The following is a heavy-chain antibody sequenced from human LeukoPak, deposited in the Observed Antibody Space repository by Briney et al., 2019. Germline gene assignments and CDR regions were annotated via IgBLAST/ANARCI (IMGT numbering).Heavy chain of an antibody. CDR2: IYYTGST. CDR1: GGSINNYY. J-gene: IGHJ6*03. V-gene: IGHV4-59*12. CDR3: ARVEEGYGSGRRENYFYYYMDV. D-gene: IGHD3-10*01. Sequence: PSETLSLTCTVSGGSINNYYWSWIRQPPGKGLEWIGYIYYTGSTTYNPSLKSRVTISVDTSKNQFSLKLSSVTAADTAVYYCARVEEGYGSGRRENYFYYYMDVWGKGTTVTISS.